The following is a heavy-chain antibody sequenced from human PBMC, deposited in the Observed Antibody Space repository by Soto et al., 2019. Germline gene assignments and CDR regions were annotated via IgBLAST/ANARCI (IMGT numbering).Heavy chain of an antibody. D-gene: IGHD3-9*01. Sequence: GGSLRLSCAASGFTFSSYSMNWVRQAPGKGLEWVSYISSSSTIYYADSVKGRFTISRDNAKNSLYLQMNSLRDEDTAVYYCARDLYYILTGYYDYYGMDVWGQGNTVTVSS. V-gene: IGHV3-48*02. CDR3: ARDLYYILTGYYDYYGMDV. CDR2: ISSSSTI. J-gene: IGHJ6*02. CDR1: GFTFSSYS.